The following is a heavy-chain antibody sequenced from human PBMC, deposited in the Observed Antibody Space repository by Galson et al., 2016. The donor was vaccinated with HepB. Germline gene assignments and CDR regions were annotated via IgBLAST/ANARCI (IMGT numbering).Heavy chain of an antibody. CDR2: VSTFDGNT. V-gene: IGHV1-18*04. CDR3: ARLDYGSGSYYRAPLDH. Sequence: SVKVSCKASGYNFIIYSLAWVRQAPGQGLEWMGWVSTFDGNTDYAQKFQGRVTMTTDRSTTTAYMELRSLRSDDTALYFCARLDYGSGSYYRAPLDHWGQGTLVIVSS. CDR1: GYNFIIYS. J-gene: IGHJ4*02. D-gene: IGHD3-10*01.